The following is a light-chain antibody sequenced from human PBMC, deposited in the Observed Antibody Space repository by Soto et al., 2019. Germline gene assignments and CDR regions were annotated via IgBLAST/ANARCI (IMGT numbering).Light chain of an antibody. J-gene: IGLJ2*01. V-gene: IGLV5-37*01. Sequence: QAVVTQPPSSSASPGESARLTCTLPSDINVGSHNIYWYQQKPGSPPRYLLYYYSDSDKGQGSGVPSRFSGSKDASANTGILLISGLQSEDEADYYCMIWPSNASDVVFGGGTKLTVL. CDR3: MIWPSNASDVV. CDR1: SDINVGSHN. CDR2: YYSDSDK.